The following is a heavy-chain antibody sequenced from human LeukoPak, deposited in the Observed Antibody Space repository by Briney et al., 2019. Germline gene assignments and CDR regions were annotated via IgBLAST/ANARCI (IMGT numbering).Heavy chain of an antibody. D-gene: IGHD3-3*01. CDR2: MNPNSGNT. CDR3: ARREVLRFLGWSGDYYYGMDV. J-gene: IGHJ6*02. Sequence: ASVKVSCKASGYTFTSYDINWVRQATGQGLEWMGWMNPNSGNTGYAQKFQGRVTMTRNTSISTAYMELSSLRSEDTAVYYCARREVLRFLGWSGDYYYGMDVWGQGTTVTVSS. V-gene: IGHV1-8*01. CDR1: GYTFTSYD.